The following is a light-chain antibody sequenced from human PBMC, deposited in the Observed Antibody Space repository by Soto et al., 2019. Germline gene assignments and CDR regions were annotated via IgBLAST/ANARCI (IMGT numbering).Light chain of an antibody. CDR2: GAS. CDR1: QRVNSNN. CDR3: QHFGGPWT. J-gene: IGKJ1*01. Sequence: EIGLTQSPGSLSLSPGERATLSCRASQRVNSNNLVWYQQKPGQAPRLLIYGASTRDTGIPDRFSGSGSGTDLTLLISRLEPEELAVYHWQHFGGPWTFGQGTKVEI. V-gene: IGKV3-20*01.